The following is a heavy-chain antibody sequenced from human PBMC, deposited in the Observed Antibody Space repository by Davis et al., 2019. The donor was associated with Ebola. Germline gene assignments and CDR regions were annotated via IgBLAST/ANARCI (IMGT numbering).Heavy chain of an antibody. CDR2: PXYPSHCIN. Sequence: HSQTLSLTCGVSGDSVSRKGSAWNCXRHSRCCSLLXXXCPXYPSHCINDYSESVKSRVTINPDTSENQFSLQVNSVSPDDTAVYYCARGWLRTGLDYWGQGTLVTVSS. J-gene: IGHJ4*02. CDR3: ARGWLRTGLDY. CDR1: GDSVSRKGSA. D-gene: IGHD5-12*01. V-gene: IGHV6-1*01.